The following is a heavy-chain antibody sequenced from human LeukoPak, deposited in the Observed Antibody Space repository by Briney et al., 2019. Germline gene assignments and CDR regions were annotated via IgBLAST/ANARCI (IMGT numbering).Heavy chain of an antibody. CDR2: IRYDGSNK. D-gene: IGHD3-10*01. CDR1: GFTFSSYG. J-gene: IGHJ5*02. Sequence: GGSLRLSCAASGFTFSSYGMHWVRQAPGKGLEWVAFIRYDGSNKYYADSVKGRFTISRDNSKNTLYLQMNSLRAEDTAVYYCAKDRDAQRITMVRGAANWFDPWGQGTLVTVSS. CDR3: AKDRDAQRITMVRGAANWFDP. V-gene: IGHV3-30*02.